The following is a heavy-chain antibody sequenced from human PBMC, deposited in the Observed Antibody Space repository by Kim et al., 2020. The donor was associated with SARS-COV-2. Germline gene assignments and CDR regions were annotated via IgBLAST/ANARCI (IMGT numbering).Heavy chain of an antibody. J-gene: IGHJ2*01. Sequence: ASVKVSCKASGYTFTSYAMHWVRQAPGQGLEWMGWINADSGNPTYAQGFTGRFAFSFDTSASTAYLQISSLKAEDTAVYYCARVAYEWRWIARDRYFDRW. CDR1: GYTFTSYA. CDR2: INADSGNP. D-gene: IGHD2-8*01. V-gene: IGHV7-4-1*02. CDR3: ARVAYEWRWIARDRYFDR.